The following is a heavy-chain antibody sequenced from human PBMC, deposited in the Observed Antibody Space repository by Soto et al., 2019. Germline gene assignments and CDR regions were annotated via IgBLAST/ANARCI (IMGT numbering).Heavy chain of an antibody. CDR2: ISSSGRRT. CDR1: GFTFANYG. V-gene: IGHV3-23*01. CDR3: AKVANSGVSSGYFDS. J-gene: IGHJ4*02. D-gene: IGHD3-3*01. Sequence: GGSLRLSCGTSGFTFANYGMGWVRQAPGKGLYWVSGISSSGRRTYYADSVKGRFTISRDNSKNTLYLQMDSLRADDTAVYYCAKVANSGVSSGYFDSWGQGYLVTVSS.